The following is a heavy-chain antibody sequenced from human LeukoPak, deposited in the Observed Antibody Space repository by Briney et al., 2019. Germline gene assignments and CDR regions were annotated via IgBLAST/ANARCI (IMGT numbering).Heavy chain of an antibody. J-gene: IGHJ4*02. V-gene: IGHV4-38-2*02. CDR1: GYSISSGYY. D-gene: IGHD5-18*01. CDR2: IYHSGST. CDR3: ASNSYGLRGDY. Sequence: PSETLSLTCTVSGYSISSGYYWGWIRQPPGKGLEWIGSIYHSGSTYYNPSLKSRVTISVDTSKNQFSLKLSSVTAADTAVYYCASNSYGLRGDYWGQGTLVTVSS.